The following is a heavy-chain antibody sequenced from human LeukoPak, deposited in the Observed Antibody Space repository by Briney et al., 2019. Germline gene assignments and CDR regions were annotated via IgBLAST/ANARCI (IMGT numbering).Heavy chain of an antibody. Sequence: SETLSLTCTVSGGSISTYYWSWIRQPPGKGLEWIGYIYYTGSTSYNPSLKSRVTMSVDTSKNQFSLKLSSVTAADTALYYCGRDATYDSSGYGDYWGQGTLVTVSS. CDR3: GRDATYDSSGYGDY. CDR1: GGSISTYY. V-gene: IGHV4-59*12. D-gene: IGHD3-22*01. J-gene: IGHJ4*02. CDR2: IYYTGST.